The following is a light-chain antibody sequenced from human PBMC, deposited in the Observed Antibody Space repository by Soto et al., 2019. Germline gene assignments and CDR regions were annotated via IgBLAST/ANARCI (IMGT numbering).Light chain of an antibody. CDR1: SSNIGSNT. CDR3: SSHAGANYPFV. J-gene: IGLJ1*01. CDR2: SNN. Sequence: QSVLTQPPSASGTPGQRVTISCSGSSSNIGSNTVNWYQQLPGTAPKLLIYSNNQRPSGVPDRFSGSKSGTSASLAISGLQSEDEADYYCSSHAGANYPFVFGTGTKLTVL. V-gene: IGLV1-44*01.